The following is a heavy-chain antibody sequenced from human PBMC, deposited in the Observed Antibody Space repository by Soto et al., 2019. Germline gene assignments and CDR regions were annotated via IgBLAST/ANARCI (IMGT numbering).Heavy chain of an antibody. J-gene: IGHJ5*02. D-gene: IGHD2-2*02. CDR3: ARDQLVPAAIVQKKYSWFDP. CDR2: TYYRSKWYN. V-gene: IGHV6-1*01. CDR1: GDSVSSNSAA. Sequence: SQTLSLTCAISGDSVSSNSAAWNWIRQSPSRGLEWLGRTYYRSKWYNDYAVSVKSRITINPDTSKNQFSLQLNSVTPEDTAVYYCARDQLVPAAIVQKKYSWFDPWGQGTLVTVCS.